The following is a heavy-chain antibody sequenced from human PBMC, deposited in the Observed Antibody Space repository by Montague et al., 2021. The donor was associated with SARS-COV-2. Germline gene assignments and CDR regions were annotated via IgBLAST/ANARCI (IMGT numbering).Heavy chain of an antibody. CDR2: VHHSGNA. CDR3: AYDQITRGWLDP. Sequence: SETLSLTCAVSGGSLSTPHYWSWVRQPPGKGLEWIGEVHHSGNANYNASFNGRATISVDKSKNQFSLTLTSVTAADTAVYYCAYDQITRGWLDPWGQGTLVTVSS. J-gene: IGHJ5*02. CDR1: GGSLSTPHY. V-gene: IGHV4-4*02. D-gene: IGHD7-27*01.